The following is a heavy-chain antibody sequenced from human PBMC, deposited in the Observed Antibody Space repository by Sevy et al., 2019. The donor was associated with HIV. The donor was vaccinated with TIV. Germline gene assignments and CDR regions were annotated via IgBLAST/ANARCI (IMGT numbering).Heavy chain of an antibody. J-gene: IGHJ6*02. V-gene: IGHV3-33*01. CDR2: IWYDGSNK. CDR1: GFTFSSYG. CDR3: ARDQVVGATTGYGMDV. D-gene: IGHD1-26*01. Sequence: GESLKISCAASGFTFSSYGMHWVRQAPGKGLEWVAVIWYDGSNKYYADSVKGRFTISRDNSKNTLYLQMNSLRAEDTAVYYCARDQVVGATTGYGMDVWGQATTVTVSS.